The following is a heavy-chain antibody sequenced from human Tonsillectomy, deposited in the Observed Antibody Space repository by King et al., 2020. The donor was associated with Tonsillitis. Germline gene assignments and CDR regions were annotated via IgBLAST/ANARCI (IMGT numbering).Heavy chain of an antibody. CDR2: ISYHGSNK. D-gene: IGHD3-10*01. J-gene: IGHJ6*02. CDR1: GFTFSSYG. Sequence: VQLVESGGGVVQPGRSLRLSCAASGFTFSSYGMHWVRQAPGKGLEWVAVISYHGSNKYYADSVKGRFTISRDNSKNTLYLQMNSLRAEDTAVYYCAKDLGRGYYYYGMDVWGQGTTVSVSS. V-gene: IGHV3-30*18. CDR3: AKDLGRGYYYYGMDV.